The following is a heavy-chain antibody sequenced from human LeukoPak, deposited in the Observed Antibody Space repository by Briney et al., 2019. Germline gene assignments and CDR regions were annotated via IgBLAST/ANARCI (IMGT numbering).Heavy chain of an antibody. CDR1: GFTFSSYS. CDR3: ARTFASDYGDYWFDY. V-gene: IGHV3-21*01. D-gene: IGHD4-17*01. Sequence: KTGGSLRLSCAASGFTFSSYSMNWVRQAPGKGLEWVSSISSSSSYIYYADSVKGRFTISRDSAKNSLYLQMNSLRAEDTAVYYCARTFASDYGDYWFDYWGQGTLVTVSS. J-gene: IGHJ4*02. CDR2: ISSSSSYI.